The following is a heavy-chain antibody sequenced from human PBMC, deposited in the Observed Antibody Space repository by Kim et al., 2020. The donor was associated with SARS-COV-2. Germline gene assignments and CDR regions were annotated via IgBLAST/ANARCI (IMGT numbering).Heavy chain of an antibody. CDR3: VRDGYSGYDRAFDI. V-gene: IGHV3-7*01. Sequence: GGSLRLSCADSGFTFSSYWMSWVRQAPGKGLEWVANIKEDGSEKYYMDAVKGRFTISRDNAKNSVYLQMNSLRAEDTAVYFCVRDGYSGYDRAFDIWGLGTMVTVSS. D-gene: IGHD5-12*01. CDR2: IKEDGSEK. CDR1: GFTFSSYW. J-gene: IGHJ3*02.